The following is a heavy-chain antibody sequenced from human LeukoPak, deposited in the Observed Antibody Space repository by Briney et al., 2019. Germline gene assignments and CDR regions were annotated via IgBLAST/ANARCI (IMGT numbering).Heavy chain of an antibody. D-gene: IGHD3-22*01. CDR1: GCTFSSYW. J-gene: IGHJ6*02. V-gene: IGHV3-74*01. Sequence: PGGSLRLSCAASGCTFSSYWMHWVRQAPGKGLVWVSRINSDGSSTSYADSVKGRFTISRDNAKNTLYLQMNSLRAEDTAVYYCARVPMSYYYYGMDVWGQGTTVTVSS. CDR2: INSDGSST. CDR3: ARVPMSYYYYGMDV.